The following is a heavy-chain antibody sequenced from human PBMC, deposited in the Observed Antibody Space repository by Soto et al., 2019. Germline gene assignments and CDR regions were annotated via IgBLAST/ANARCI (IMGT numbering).Heavy chain of an antibody. V-gene: IGHV4-39*01. D-gene: IGHD6-6*01. CDR3: ARHVESIAARHFDY. CDR2: IYYSGST. CDR1: GGSISSSSYY. J-gene: IGHJ4*02. Sequence: SETLSLTCTVSGGSISSSSYYWGWIRQPPGKGLEWIGSIYYSGSTYYNPSLKSRVTISVDTSKNQFSLKLSSVTAADTAVYYCARHVESIAARHFDYWGQGTLVTVSS.